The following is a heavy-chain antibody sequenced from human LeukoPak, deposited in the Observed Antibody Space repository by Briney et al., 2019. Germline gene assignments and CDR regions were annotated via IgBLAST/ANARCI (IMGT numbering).Heavy chain of an antibody. D-gene: IGHD3-3*01. CDR3: ARVRGTIFGVYNWFDP. J-gene: IGHJ5*02. CDR2: ISAYNGNT. Sequence: ASVKVSCKASGYTFTSYGISWVRQAPGQGLEWMGWISAYNGNTNYAQKLQGRVTMTTDTSTSTAYMELRSLRSDDTAAYYCARVRGTIFGVYNWFDPWGQGTLVTVSS. CDR1: GYTFTSYG. V-gene: IGHV1-18*01.